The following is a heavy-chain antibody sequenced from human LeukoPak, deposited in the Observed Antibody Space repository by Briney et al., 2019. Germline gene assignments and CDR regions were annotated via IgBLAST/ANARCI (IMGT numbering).Heavy chain of an antibody. J-gene: IGHJ6*03. CDR3: ARQAGYSSSSDYYYYYYMDV. D-gene: IGHD6-6*01. CDR2: IYYSGST. Sequence: PSETLSLTCTVSGGSISSYYWSWIRQPPGKGLEWIGYIYYSGSTNYNPSLKSRVTISVDTSKNQFSMKLSSVTAADTAMYYCARQAGYSSSSDYYYYYYMDVWGKGTTVTVSS. CDR1: GGSISSYY. V-gene: IGHV4-59*01.